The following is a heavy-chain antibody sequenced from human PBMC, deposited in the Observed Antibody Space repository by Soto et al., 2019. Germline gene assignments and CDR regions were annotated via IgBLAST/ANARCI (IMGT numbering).Heavy chain of an antibody. CDR1: GFTFSSYG. Sequence: GGSLRLSCAASGFTFSSYGMHWVRQAPGKGLEWVAVISYDGSNKYYAESVKGRFTISRDNSKNTLYLQMNSLRAEDTAVYYCAKVDSKGYYYYGMDVWGQGTTVTVSS. CDR3: AKVDSKGYYYYGMDV. D-gene: IGHD4-4*01. J-gene: IGHJ6*02. V-gene: IGHV3-30*18. CDR2: ISYDGSNK.